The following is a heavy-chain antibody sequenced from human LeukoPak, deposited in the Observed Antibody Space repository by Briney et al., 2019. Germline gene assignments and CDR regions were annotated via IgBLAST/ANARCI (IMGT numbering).Heavy chain of an antibody. J-gene: IGHJ4*02. CDR1: GFTFSDYS. V-gene: IGHV3-48*01. CDR2: IGIDSGNT. Sequence: GGSLRLSCASSGFTFSDYSMNWVRQAPGKGLEWISYIGIDSGNTNYADSVKGRFTISGDKAKNSLYLQMNSLRVEDTAVYYCARDYKYAFDNWGQGTLVTVSS. D-gene: IGHD5-24*01. CDR3: ARDYKYAFDN.